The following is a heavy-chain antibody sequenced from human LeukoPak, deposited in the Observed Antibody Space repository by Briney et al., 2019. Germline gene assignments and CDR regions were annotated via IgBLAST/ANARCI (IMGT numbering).Heavy chain of an antibody. CDR1: GYTFTSYG. D-gene: IGHD3-3*01. CDR3: ARDYPGSHTYYDFWSGYYDYYYYMDV. CDR2: ISAYNGNT. Sequence: GASVKVSCKASGYTFTSYGISWVRHAPGQGLEWMGWISAYNGNTNYAQKLQGRVTMTTDTSTSTAYMELRSLRSDDTAVYYCARDYPGSHTYYDFWSGYYDYYYYMDVWGKGTTVTVSS. J-gene: IGHJ6*03. V-gene: IGHV1-18*01.